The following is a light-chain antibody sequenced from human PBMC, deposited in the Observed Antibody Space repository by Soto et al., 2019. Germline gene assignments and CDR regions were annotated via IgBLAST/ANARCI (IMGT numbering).Light chain of an antibody. V-gene: IGLV2-14*01. CDR2: EVT. CDR3: GSSSSSTTPFV. Sequence: QSAMTQPASVSRSPGQSITISFTGTISYVGGYNYFSWYQQHPVKAPKLMIYEVTNRPSGVSNRFSGSKSGNTASLTISGLKAEDEADYYCGSSSSSTTPFVFASGTKVPVL. J-gene: IGLJ1*01. CDR1: ISYVGGYNY.